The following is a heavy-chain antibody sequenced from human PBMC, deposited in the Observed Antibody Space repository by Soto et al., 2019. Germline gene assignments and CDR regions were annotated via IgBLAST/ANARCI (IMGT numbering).Heavy chain of an antibody. J-gene: IGHJ5*02. D-gene: IGHD3-22*01. CDR3: ARGGRYDSSGYPGFDP. CDR2: ISAYNGNT. V-gene: IGHV1-18*01. Sequence: ASVKVSCKASGYTFTSYGISWVRQAPGQGLEWMGWISAYNGNTNYAQKLQGRVTMTTDTSTSTAYMELRSLRSDDTAVYYCARGGRYDSSGYPGFDPWGKGTLVTVSS. CDR1: GYTFTSYG.